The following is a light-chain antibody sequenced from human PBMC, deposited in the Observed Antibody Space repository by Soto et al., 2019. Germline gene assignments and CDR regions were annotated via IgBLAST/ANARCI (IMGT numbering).Light chain of an antibody. V-gene: IGKV1-33*01. J-gene: IGKJ4*01. CDR2: DVS. CDR3: QQYFILPLT. Sequence: DIQMTQSPSSLSASVGDRVTITCQASQGISKYLNWYQQKPGKAPKLLIYDVSNLETGVPSKFSGRVSGTDYSCTFSSLQPEDIATDYCQQYFILPLTFGGGTKVDIK. CDR1: QGISKY.